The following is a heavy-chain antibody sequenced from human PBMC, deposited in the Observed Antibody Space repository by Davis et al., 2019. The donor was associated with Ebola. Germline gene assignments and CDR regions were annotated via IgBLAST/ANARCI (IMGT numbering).Heavy chain of an antibody. CDR2: IFFRGST. CDR3: ARFTWCSSTSCYYYYGMDV. Sequence: PSETLSLTCTVSGGSISNSYWTWIRQPAGKGLEWIGRIFFRGSTNYNPSLKGRATMSVDTSKNQFSLKLSSVTAADTAVYYCARFTWCSSTSCYYYYGMDVWGQGTTVTVSS. D-gene: IGHD2-2*01. J-gene: IGHJ6*02. CDR1: GGSISNSY. V-gene: IGHV4-4*07.